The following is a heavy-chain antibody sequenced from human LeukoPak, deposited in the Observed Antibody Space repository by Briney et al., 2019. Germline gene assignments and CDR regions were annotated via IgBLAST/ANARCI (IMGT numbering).Heavy chain of an antibody. CDR2: INGYNGNT. CDR1: GYTFTNYG. J-gene: IGHJ4*02. D-gene: IGHD2-2*01. CDR3: AREVGYCTSSSCPLYYFDY. V-gene: IGHV1-18*01. Sequence: ASVKVSCKASGYTFTNYGISWVRQAPGQGLEWMGWINGYNGNTNYAQKLQGRVTMTADTSTSTAYMEVRSLRSDETALYYCAREVGYCTSSSCPLYYFDYWGQGTLVTVSS.